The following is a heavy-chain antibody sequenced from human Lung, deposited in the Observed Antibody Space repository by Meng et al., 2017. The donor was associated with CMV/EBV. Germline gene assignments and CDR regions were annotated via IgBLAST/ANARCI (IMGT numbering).Heavy chain of an antibody. Sequence: ASVXVSXKASGYTFTSYGISWVRQAPGQGLEWMGWISAYNGNTNYAQKLQGRVTMTTDTSTSTAYMELRSLRSDDTAVYYCARGIVIAVAGTGFDYWGQGTLVTVSS. CDR2: ISAYNGNT. CDR1: GYTFTSYG. CDR3: ARGIVIAVAGTGFDY. D-gene: IGHD6-19*01. J-gene: IGHJ4*02. V-gene: IGHV1-18*01.